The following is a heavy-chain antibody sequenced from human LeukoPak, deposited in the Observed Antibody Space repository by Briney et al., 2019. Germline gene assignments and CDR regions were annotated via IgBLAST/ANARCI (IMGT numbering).Heavy chain of an antibody. J-gene: IGHJ4*02. CDR2: INSDGSTT. Sequence: PGGSLRLSCAASGSAFNNYWMHWVRQAPGKGLVWVSRINSDGSTTNYADSVKGRFTISRDNAKNTLFLQMNSLRAEDTAVYYCARDYGGWSYWGTSFDYWGQGTLVTVSS. V-gene: IGHV3-74*01. CDR1: GSAFNNYW. D-gene: IGHD1-26*01. CDR3: ARDYGGWSYWGTSFDY.